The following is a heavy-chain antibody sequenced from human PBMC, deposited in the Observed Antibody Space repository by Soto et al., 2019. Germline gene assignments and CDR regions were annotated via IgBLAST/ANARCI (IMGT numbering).Heavy chain of an antibody. Sequence: GGSLRLSCAASGFTFSSYAMHWVRQAPGKGLEWVAVISYDGSNKYYADSVKGRFTISRDNSKNTLYLQMNSLRAEDTAVYYCARAYEYGDYWVDYWGQGTLVTVSS. CDR1: GFTFSSYA. CDR3: ARAYEYGDYWVDY. J-gene: IGHJ4*02. V-gene: IGHV3-30-3*01. D-gene: IGHD4-17*01. CDR2: ISYDGSNK.